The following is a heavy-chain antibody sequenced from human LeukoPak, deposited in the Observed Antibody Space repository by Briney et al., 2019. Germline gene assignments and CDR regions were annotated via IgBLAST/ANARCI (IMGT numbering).Heavy chain of an antibody. Sequence: SETLSLTCTVSGGSISSSSYYWGWIRQPAGTGLEWIGRIYTSGSTNYNPSLRSRVTISVDTSKNHFSLKLTSVTAADTAVYYCTRETYSGSFIDYWGQRTLVTVSS. CDR3: TRETYSGSFIDY. CDR1: GGSISSSSYY. CDR2: IYTSGST. D-gene: IGHD1-26*01. J-gene: IGHJ4*02. V-gene: IGHV4-61*02.